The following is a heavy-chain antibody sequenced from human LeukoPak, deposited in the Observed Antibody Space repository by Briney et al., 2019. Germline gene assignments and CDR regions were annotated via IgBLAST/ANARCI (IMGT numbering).Heavy chain of an antibody. CDR1: GFTFSSYA. V-gene: IGHV3-30*04. J-gene: IGHJ6*03. Sequence: PGGSLRLSCAASGFTFSSYAMHWVRQAPGKGLEWVAVISYDGSNKYYADSVKGRFTISRDSSKNTLYLQMNSLRAEDTAVYFCARGGDYYFYYMDVWGTGTPVTVSS. CDR3: ARGGDYYFYYMDV. CDR2: ISYDGSNK. D-gene: IGHD3-10*01.